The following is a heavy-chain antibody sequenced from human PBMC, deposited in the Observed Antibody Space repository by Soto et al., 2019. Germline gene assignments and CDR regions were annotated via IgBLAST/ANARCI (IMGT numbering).Heavy chain of an antibody. CDR1: GGSISSYY. J-gene: IGHJ4*02. CDR2: IFYSGST. V-gene: IGHV4-59*01. Sequence: QVQLQESGPGLVKPSETLSLTCTVSGGSISSYYWSWIRQPPGKGLEWIGFIFYSGSTNYNPSLXXXXXXXXXXXXXXXXXXXXXXXXXXXXXXXCAREKTTIGDFDYWGQGTLVTVSS. CDR3: AREKTTIGDFDY. D-gene: IGHD1-7*01.